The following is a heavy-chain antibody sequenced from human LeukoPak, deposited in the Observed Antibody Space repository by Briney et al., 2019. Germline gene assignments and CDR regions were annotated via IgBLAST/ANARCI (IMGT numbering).Heavy chain of an antibody. CDR2: INTNTGST. J-gene: IGHJ4*02. V-gene: IGHV1-18*01. Sequence: ASVRVSCKASGYTLDYYGVSWVRQAPGQGLEWMGWINTNTGSTEYARSLQGRVTLTTDLSTSTSYMELRSLRSDDSAVYYCVRDISVAPVAKDAFLDHWGQGTLVTVSS. CDR1: GYTLDYYG. D-gene: IGHD3-3*02. CDR3: VRDISVAPVAKDAFLDH.